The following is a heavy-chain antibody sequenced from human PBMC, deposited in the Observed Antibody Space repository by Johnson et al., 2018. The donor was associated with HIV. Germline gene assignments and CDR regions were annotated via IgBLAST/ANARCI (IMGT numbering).Heavy chain of an antibody. J-gene: IGHJ3*02. CDR2: ISYDGSNK. V-gene: IGHV3-30*18. D-gene: IGHD2-8*02. Sequence: VQLVESGGGVVQPGGSLRLSCVASGFIFSSYGMHWVRQAPGKGLEWVAVISYDGSNKYYSDSVKGRFTISRDNSKNMVYLQMNSLSTEDTAVYYCAKSGLFVLVVYAPDVLDIWGQGTMVTVSS. CDR3: AKSGLFVLVVYAPDVLDI. CDR1: GFIFSSYG.